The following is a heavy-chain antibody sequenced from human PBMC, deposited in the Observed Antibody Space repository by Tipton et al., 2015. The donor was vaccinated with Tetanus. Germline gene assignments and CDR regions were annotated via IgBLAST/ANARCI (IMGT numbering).Heavy chain of an antibody. D-gene: IGHD5-12*01. CDR3: ARGSTGLANWYFDL. CDR1: GFTFSAYW. CDR2: MNSDGSYI. V-gene: IGHV3-74*01. Sequence: SLRLSCAASGFTFSAYWMHWVRQAPGKGLVWVSRMNSDGSYIAYADSVKGRFTISRDNAKNTLFLQMSSLRGEDTAVYYCARGSTGLANWYFDLGGRGTRVTGSS. J-gene: IGHJ2*01.